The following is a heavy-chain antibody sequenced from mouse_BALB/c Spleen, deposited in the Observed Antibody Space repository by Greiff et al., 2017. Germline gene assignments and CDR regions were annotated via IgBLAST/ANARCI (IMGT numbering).Heavy chain of an antibody. CDR1: GFTFSSYW. CDR2: IRLKSDNYAT. CDR3: TRYRYFDV. Sequence: EVHLVESGGGLVQPGGSMKLSCVASGFTFSSYWMSWVRQSPEKGLEWVAEIRLKSDNYATHYAESVKGKFTISRDDSKSRLYLQMNSLRAEDTGIYYCTRYRYFDVWGAGTTVTVSS. V-gene: IGHV6-6*02. J-gene: IGHJ1*01.